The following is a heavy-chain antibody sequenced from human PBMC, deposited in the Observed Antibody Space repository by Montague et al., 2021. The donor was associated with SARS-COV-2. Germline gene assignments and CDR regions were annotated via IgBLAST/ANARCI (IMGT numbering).Heavy chain of an antibody. V-gene: IGHV4-34*01. J-gene: IGHJ6*02. CDR3: ARATRVVGITQGIGD. CDR1: RGSFRSFS. Sequence: SETLSLTCAVYRGSFRSFSWGWIRQSPGNGLEWIGDIDHSGSTNYNPSLESRVTISVDTSKNQFSLNLTSVTAADTAMYYCARATRVVGITQGIGDWGQGTPVTVSS. D-gene: IGHD3-22*01. CDR2: IDHSGST.